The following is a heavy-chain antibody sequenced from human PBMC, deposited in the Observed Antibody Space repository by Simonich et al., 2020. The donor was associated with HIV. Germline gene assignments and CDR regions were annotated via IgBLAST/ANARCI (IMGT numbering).Heavy chain of an antibody. CDR3: ARDGRKGSSTSCSDY. CDR2: ISSSSSYI. Sequence: EVQLVESGGGLVKPGGSLRLSCAASGFTFSRYSMNWVRQAPGKGLEWVSSISSSSSYIYYADSVKGRFTISRDNAKNSLYLQMNSLRAEDTGVYYCARDGRKGSSTSCSDYWGQGTLVTVSS. CDR1: GFTFSRYS. D-gene: IGHD2-2*01. V-gene: IGHV3-21*01. J-gene: IGHJ4*02.